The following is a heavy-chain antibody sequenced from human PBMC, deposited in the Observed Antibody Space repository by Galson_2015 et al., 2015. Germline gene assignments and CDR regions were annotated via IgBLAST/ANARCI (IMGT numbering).Heavy chain of an antibody. V-gene: IGHV3-33*01. CDR3: ARDKLGYGDYVYYFDY. CDR1: GFSFSSYG. J-gene: IGHJ4*02. CDR2: IWYDGSNK. D-gene: IGHD4-17*01. Sequence: LRLSCAASGFSFSSYGMHWVRQAPGKGLEWVAVIWYDGSNKYYADSVKGRFTISRDNSKNTLYLQMNSLRAEDTAVYYCARDKLGYGDYVYYFDYWGQGTLVTVSS.